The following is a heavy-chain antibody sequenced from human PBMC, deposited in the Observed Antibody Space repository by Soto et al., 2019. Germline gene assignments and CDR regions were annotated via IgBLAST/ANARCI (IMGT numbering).Heavy chain of an antibody. V-gene: IGHV3-15*01. Sequence: GGSLRLSCAASGFTFSNAWMSWVRQAPGKGLEWVGRIKSKTDGGTTDYAAPVKGRFTISRDDSKNTLYLQMNSLKTEDTAVYYCTTAPGDYGDPFDYWGQGTLVTVSS. CDR3: TTAPGDYGDPFDY. CDR1: GFTFSNAW. CDR2: IKSKTDGGTT. D-gene: IGHD4-17*01. J-gene: IGHJ4*02.